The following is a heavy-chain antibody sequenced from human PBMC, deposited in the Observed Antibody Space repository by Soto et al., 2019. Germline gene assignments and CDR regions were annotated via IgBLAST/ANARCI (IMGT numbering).Heavy chain of an antibody. CDR3: XXXXXXXXXITXPSD. CDR1: GGTFSSYT. Sequence: QVQLVQSGAEVKKPGSSVKVSCKASGGTFSSYTISWVRQAPGQGLEWMGRIIPILGIANYAQKFQGRVTXXXXXXXXXXXXXXXXXXXXXXXXXXXXXXXXXXXXITXPSDWGQGXLVTVS. V-gene: IGHV1-69*02. CDR2: IIPILGIA. D-gene: IGHD3-3*01. J-gene: IGHJ4*02.